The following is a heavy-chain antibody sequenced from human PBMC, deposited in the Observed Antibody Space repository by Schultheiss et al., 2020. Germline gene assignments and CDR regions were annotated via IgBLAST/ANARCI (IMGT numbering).Heavy chain of an antibody. CDR2: ISPSAKEI. Sequence: GGSLRLSCEASDFIFTGYYMSWIRQAPGKGLQWISLISPSAKEIYYADSVKGRFTISRDNGKKSLDLQMSSLRADDTAVYFCARAGSVRGLHFFDYWGQGVLVTVSS. J-gene: IGHJ4*02. CDR3: ARAGSVRGLHFFDY. V-gene: IGHV3-11*01. D-gene: IGHD3-10*01. CDR1: DFIFTGYY.